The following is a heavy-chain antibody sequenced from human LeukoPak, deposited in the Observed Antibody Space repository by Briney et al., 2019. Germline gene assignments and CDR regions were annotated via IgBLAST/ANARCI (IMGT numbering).Heavy chain of an antibody. CDR3: AGTKRTFDY. Sequence: SETLSLTCAVYGGSFSGYYWSWIRQPPGKGLEWIGEINHSGSTNYNPSLKSRVTISADTSKNQFSLKLSSVTAADTAVYYCAGTKRTFDYWGQGTLVTVSS. V-gene: IGHV4-34*01. CDR1: GGSFSGYY. J-gene: IGHJ4*02. CDR2: INHSGST.